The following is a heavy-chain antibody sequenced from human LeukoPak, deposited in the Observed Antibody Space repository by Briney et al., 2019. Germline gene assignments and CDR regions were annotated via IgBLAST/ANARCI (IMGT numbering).Heavy chain of an antibody. CDR1: GGSISSYY. V-gene: IGHV4-59*01. CDR3: ARVGYYYGSGSVDP. J-gene: IGHJ5*02. Sequence: SETLSLTCTVSGGSISSYYWSWIRQPPGKGLEWIGYIYCSGSTNYNPSLKSRVTISVDTSKNQFSLKLSSVTAADTAVYYCARVGYYYGSGSVDPWGQGTLVTVSS. CDR2: IYCSGST. D-gene: IGHD3-10*01.